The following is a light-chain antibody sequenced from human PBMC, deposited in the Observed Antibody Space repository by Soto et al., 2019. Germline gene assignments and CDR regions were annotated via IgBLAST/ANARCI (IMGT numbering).Light chain of an antibody. V-gene: IGLV1-40*01. CDR1: SSNIGAGYD. CDR2: GNS. CDR3: QSYDSSLTAVV. Sequence: QSVLTQPPSVSGAPGQRVTISCTGSSSNIGAGYDVHWYQHLPGTAPKLLMHGNSNRPSGVPDRFSGSKSGTSASLAITGLQAEDEADYYCQSYDSSLTAVVFGGGTKLTVL. J-gene: IGLJ2*01.